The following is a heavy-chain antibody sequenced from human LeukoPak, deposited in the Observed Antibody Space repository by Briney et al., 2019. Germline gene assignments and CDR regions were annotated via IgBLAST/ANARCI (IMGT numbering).Heavy chain of an antibody. D-gene: IGHD1-26*01. V-gene: IGHV1-2*02. CDR2: VNPNSGGT. CDR1: GYTLIDYY. J-gene: IGHJ4*02. CDR3: ARGRRILLGDTNAGDYFDY. Sequence: ASVKVSCKASGYTLIDYYILWVRQAPGQGLEWMGWVNPNSGGTYYAQKFQGRVTMTRDTSISTAYKDMSSLRSDDTAVYYCARGRRILLGDTNAGDYFDYWGQGTLVTVSS.